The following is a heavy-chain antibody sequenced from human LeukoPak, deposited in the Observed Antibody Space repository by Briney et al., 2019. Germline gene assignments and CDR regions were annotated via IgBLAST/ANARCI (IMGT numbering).Heavy chain of an antibody. V-gene: IGHV4-30-4*07. CDR2: IYYSGST. CDR1: GGSINSGGYS. J-gene: IGHJ5*02. D-gene: IGHD3-10*01. CDR3: ARARERMGVRGVINWFDP. Sequence: PSQTLSLTCAVSGGSINSGGYSWSWTRQPPGKGLEWIGFIYYSGSTYYNPSLKSRFTISLDTSKNQFSLKLSSVTAADTAVYYCARARERMGVRGVINWFDPWGQGTLVTVSS.